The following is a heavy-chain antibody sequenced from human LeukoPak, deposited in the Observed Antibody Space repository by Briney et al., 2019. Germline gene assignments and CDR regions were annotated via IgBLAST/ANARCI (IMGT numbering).Heavy chain of an antibody. CDR1: GGSISSGSYY. CDR3: ARGGSGFDY. D-gene: IGHD3-16*01. CDR2: IYYSGST. J-gene: IGHJ4*02. Sequence: SETLSLTCTVSGGSISSGSYYWSWIRQPPGKGLEWIGYIYYSGSTNYNPSLKSRVTISVDTSKNQFSLKLSSVTAADTAVYYCARGGSGFDYWGQGTLVTVSS. V-gene: IGHV4-61*01.